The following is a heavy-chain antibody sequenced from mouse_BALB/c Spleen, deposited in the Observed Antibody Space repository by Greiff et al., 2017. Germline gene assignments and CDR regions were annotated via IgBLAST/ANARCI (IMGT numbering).Heavy chain of an antibody. J-gene: IGHJ3*01. D-gene: IGHD2-2*01. Sequence: DVKLQESGAELVRPGALVKLSCKASGFNIKDYYMHWVKQRPEQGLEWIGWIDPENGNTIYDPKFQGKASITADTSSNTAYLQLSSLTSEDTAVYYCARMGGYDWFAYWGQGTLVTVSA. CDR1: GFNIKDYY. CDR2: IDPENGNT. CDR3: ARMGGYDWFAY. V-gene: IGHV14-1*02.